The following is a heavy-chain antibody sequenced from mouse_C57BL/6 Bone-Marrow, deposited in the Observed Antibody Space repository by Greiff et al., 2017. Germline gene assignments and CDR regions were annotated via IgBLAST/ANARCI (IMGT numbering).Heavy chain of an antibody. CDR1: GYTFTSYW. CDR3: ARAYYYGSVDY. D-gene: IGHD1-1*01. CDR2: IDPSDSYT. J-gene: IGHJ2*01. V-gene: IGHV1-69*01. Sequence: VQLQQPGAELVMPGASVKLSCKASGYTFTSYWMHWVKQRPGQGLEWIGEIDPSDSYTNYNQKFKGKSTLTVEKSSSTAYMQLSSLTSEDSAVYYCARAYYYGSVDYWGQGTTLTVSS.